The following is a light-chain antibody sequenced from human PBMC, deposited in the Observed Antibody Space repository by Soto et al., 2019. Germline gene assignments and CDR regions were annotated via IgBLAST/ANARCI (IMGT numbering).Light chain of an antibody. V-gene: IGLV1-47*01. CDR1: SSNIGSNY. CDR2: RSN. Sequence: QSVLTQPPSASGTPGQRVTISCSGSSSNIGSNYVYWYQQLPGTAPKLLIYRSNQRPSGVPARFSGSKSGTSASLAISGLRSEDEADYYCAAWDDSLSAWVFGGGTKLTVL. J-gene: IGLJ3*02. CDR3: AAWDDSLSAWV.